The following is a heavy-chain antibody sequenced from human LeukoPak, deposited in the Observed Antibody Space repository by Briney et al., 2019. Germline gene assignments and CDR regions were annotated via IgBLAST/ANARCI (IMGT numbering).Heavy chain of an antibody. CDR2: INHSGST. CDR3: ARQTGSGLFILP. Sequence: SETLSLTCAVYGGSFSGYYWSWIRQPPGKGLEWIGEINHSGSTSYNPSLKSRVTISVDTSKNQFSLRLSSVTAADTAVYYCARQTGSGLFILPGGQGTLVTVSS. J-gene: IGHJ4*02. D-gene: IGHD3/OR15-3a*01. CDR1: GGSFSGYY. V-gene: IGHV4-34*01.